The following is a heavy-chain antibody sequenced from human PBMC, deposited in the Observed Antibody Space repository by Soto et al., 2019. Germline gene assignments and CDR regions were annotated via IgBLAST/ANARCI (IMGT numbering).Heavy chain of an antibody. CDR1: GFTFNNYG. D-gene: IGHD2-8*01. V-gene: IGHV3-30*03. J-gene: IGHJ4*02. Sequence: QVQLVESGGGVVQPGRSLRLSCAASGFTFNNYGMHWVRQAPGKGLERVALISYDGSKKYYADSVKGRFTISRDNSKNTLYLQMNSLRAEDTAVYYCERGVDYWGQGTLVTVSS. CDR2: ISYDGSKK. CDR3: ERGVDY.